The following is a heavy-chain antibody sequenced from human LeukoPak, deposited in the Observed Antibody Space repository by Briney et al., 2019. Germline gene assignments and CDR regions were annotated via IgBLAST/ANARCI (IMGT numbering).Heavy chain of an antibody. V-gene: IGHV4-34*01. J-gene: IGHJ4*02. CDR3: ARSYLSYSSWRRDYFDY. D-gene: IGHD6-13*01. CDR2: INHSGST. Sequence: SETLSLTCAVYGGSFSGYYWSWIRQPPGKGLEWIGEINHSGSTNYNPSLKSRVTISVDTSKNQFSLKLSSVTAADTAVYYCARSYLSYSSWRRDYFDYWGQGTLVTVSS. CDR1: GGSFSGYY.